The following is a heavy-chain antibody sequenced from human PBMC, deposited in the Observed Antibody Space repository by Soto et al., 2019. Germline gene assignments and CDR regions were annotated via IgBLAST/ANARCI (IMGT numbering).Heavy chain of an antibody. J-gene: IGHJ3*02. CDR3: ASVSDYSDAFDI. CDR1: GGSFSGYY. Sequence: PSETLALTCAAYGGSFSGYYWSWIRQPPGKGLEWIGEINDSGSTNYNPSLKSRVTISVDTSKNQFSLKLSSVTAADTAVYYCASVSDYSDAFDIWGQGTMVTVSS. CDR2: INDSGST. V-gene: IGHV4-34*01. D-gene: IGHD4-17*01.